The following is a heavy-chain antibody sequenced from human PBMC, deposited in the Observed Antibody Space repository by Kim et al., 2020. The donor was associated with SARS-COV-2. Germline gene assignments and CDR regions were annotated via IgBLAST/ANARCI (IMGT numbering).Heavy chain of an antibody. J-gene: IGHJ4*02. CDR1: GDSVTSNSVA. Sequence: SQTLSLTCAISGDSVTSNSVAWNWIRQSPSRGLEWLGKTYWESKWIIHYAMAVETRISINPDIFENRFSLQLNSVTPEDTAVYYCVGQRHGSSWFDWSQGTQVTVSS. D-gene: IGHD6-13*01. CDR2: TYWESKWII. V-gene: IGHV6-1*01. CDR3: VGQRHGSSWFD.